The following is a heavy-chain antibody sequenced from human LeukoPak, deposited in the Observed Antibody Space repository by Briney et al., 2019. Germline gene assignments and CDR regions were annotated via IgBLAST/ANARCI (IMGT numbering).Heavy chain of an antibody. D-gene: IGHD2-21*01. CDR3: ERDFTYDGY. V-gene: IGHV3-21*01. J-gene: IGHJ4*02. CDR2: ISSSSSYI. CDR1: GFSFIYYN. Sequence: GGSLRLSCAASGFSFIYYNMKWVRQAPGKGLEWVASISSSSSYIYYADSVKGRFTISRDNARNSVYLQMNSLRAEDTAVYYCERDFTYDGYWGQGTLVTASS.